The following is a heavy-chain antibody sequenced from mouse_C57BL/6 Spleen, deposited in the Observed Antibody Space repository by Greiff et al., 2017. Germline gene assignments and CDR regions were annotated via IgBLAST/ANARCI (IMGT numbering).Heavy chain of an antibody. CDR3: AYGSRPAIDY. CDR2: FNPYYGTT. CDR1: GYSFTDYN. J-gene: IGHJ4*01. V-gene: IGHV1-39*01. Sequence: VQLQQSGPELVKPGASVKISCKASGYSFTDYNMKWLKQSNGKSLEWIGVFNPYYGTTSYNQKFKGKATLTVDQSSSTAYMQLNRLTSEDSAVYDCAYGSRPAIDYWGQGTAVTGPS. D-gene: IGHD1-1*01.